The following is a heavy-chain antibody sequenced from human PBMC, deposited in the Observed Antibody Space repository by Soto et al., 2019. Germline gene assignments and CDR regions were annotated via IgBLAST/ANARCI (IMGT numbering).Heavy chain of an antibody. J-gene: IGHJ6*03. CDR2: IYYSGST. CDR3: ARGRDSGYAIYYYYYMDV. Sequence: SETLSLTCTVSGGSISSYYWSWIRQPPGKGLEWIGYIYYSGSTNYNPSLKSRVTISVGTSKNQFSLKLSSVTAADTAVYYCARGRDSGYAIYYYYYMDVWGKGTTVTVSS. D-gene: IGHD5-12*01. V-gene: IGHV4-59*01. CDR1: GGSISSYY.